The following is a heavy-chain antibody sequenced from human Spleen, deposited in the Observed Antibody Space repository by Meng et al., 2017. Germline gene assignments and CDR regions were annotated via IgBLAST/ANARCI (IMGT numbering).Heavy chain of an antibody. Sequence: ASVKVSCKASGYTFTGYYMHWVRQAPGQGLEWMGWINPNSGGTNYAQKFQGRVTMTRDTSISTAYMELTRLRSDDTAVYYCARAASRWDGSGSYYSWGQGTLVTVSS. V-gene: IGHV1-2*02. CDR1: GYTFTGYY. CDR2: INPNSGGT. J-gene: IGHJ4*02. D-gene: IGHD3-10*01. CDR3: ARAASRWDGSGSYYS.